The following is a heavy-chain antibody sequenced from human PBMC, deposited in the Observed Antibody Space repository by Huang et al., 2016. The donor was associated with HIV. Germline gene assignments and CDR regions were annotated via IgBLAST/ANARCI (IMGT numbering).Heavy chain of an antibody. CDR2: THNRGST. Sequence: QVQLQESGPGLVKPSETLSLTCNVSGGSISSNYWSWIRQPPGKGLEWIGFTHNRGSTNYSPSLKSRVTMSVDTSKSQVSLNLISGTAADTAVYYCARGGWYLDLWGRGTLVTVSS. V-gene: IGHV4-59*01. CDR1: GGSISSNY. CDR3: ARGGWYLDL. J-gene: IGHJ2*01. D-gene: IGHD3-16*01.